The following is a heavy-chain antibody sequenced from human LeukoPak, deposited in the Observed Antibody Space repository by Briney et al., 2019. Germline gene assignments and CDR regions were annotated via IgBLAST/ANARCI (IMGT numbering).Heavy chain of an antibody. V-gene: IGHV3-30*03. CDR2: ISYDGRNK. CDR1: EFTFSSYG. J-gene: IGHJ4*02. CDR3: ARAYTSGWLYYFEN. Sequence: GGSLRLSCAASEFTFSSYGMLWVRQAPGKGLEWVAVISYDGRNKVYADSVKGRFTISRDNSKNTLYLQMNSLRPEDTAVYYCARAYTSGWLYYFENWGQGTLVTVSS. D-gene: IGHD6-19*01.